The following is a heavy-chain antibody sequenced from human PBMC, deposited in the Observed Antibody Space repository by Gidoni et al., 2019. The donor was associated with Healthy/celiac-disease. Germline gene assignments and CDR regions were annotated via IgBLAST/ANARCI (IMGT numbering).Heavy chain of an antibody. CDR2: ISWDGGST. Sequence: EVQLVESGGVVVQPGGSLRLSCAASGFTFDDYTMHWVRQAPGKGLEWVSLISWDGGSTYYADSVKGRFTISRDNSKNSLYLQMNSLRTEDTALYYCAKDGEDYYDSSGSFDYWGQGTLVTVSS. CDR3: AKDGEDYYDSSGSFDY. J-gene: IGHJ4*02. CDR1: GFTFDDYT. D-gene: IGHD3-22*01. V-gene: IGHV3-43*01.